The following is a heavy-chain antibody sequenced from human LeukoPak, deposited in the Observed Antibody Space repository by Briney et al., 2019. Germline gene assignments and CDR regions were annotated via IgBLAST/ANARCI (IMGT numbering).Heavy chain of an antibody. CDR3: ARRWRYSSGWYYGY. CDR2: INHSGST. V-gene: IGHV4-34*01. D-gene: IGHD6-19*01. J-gene: IGHJ4*02. Sequence: SETPSLTCAVYGGSFSGYYWSWIRQPPGKGLERIGEINHSGSTNYNPSLKSRVTISVDTSKNQFSLKLSSVTAADTAVYYCARRWRYSSGWYYGYWGQGTLVTVSS. CDR1: GGSFSGYY.